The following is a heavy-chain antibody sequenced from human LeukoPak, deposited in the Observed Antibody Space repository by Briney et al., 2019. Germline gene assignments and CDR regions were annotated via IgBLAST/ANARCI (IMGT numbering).Heavy chain of an antibody. D-gene: IGHD3-3*01. CDR2: INHSGST. CDR1: GGSFSGYY. Sequence: SETLSLTCAVYGGSFSGYYWSWIRQPPGKGLEWIGEINHSGSTNYNPSLKSRVTISVDTSKDQFSLKLSSVTAADTAVYYCARGIGLSYYDFWSGYYTVSDYFDYWGQGTLVTVSS. V-gene: IGHV4-34*01. J-gene: IGHJ4*02. CDR3: ARGIGLSYYDFWSGYYTVSDYFDY.